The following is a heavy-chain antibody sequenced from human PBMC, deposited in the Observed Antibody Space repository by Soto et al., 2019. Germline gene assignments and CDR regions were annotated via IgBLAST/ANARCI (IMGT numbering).Heavy chain of an antibody. Sequence: QVQLVQSGAEVKKPGASVKVSCKASGYTFTSYGISWVRQAPGQGLEWMGWISAYNGNTNYAQKLQGRVTMTTDTSTSTTYMELRSMGSDDTAVYYCARVLEYSRSWYGAEDDWGQGTLVTVSS. J-gene: IGHJ4*02. D-gene: IGHD6-13*01. V-gene: IGHV1-18*01. CDR1: GYTFTSYG. CDR3: ARVLEYSRSWYGAEDD. CDR2: ISAYNGNT.